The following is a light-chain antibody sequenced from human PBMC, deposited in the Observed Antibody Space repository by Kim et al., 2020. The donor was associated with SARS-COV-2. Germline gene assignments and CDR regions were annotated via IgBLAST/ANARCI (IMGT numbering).Light chain of an antibody. Sequence: DIQLTQSPSFLSASVGDSVTITCRASQDISEYLAWYQQKPGKAPKLLIYAASTLQTGIPSRFSGSESGSEFTLTISSLQPEDFATYYCQQLNSYPPWTFGQGTKVDIK. J-gene: IGKJ1*01. CDR2: AAS. V-gene: IGKV1-9*01. CDR3: QQLNSYPPWT. CDR1: QDISEY.